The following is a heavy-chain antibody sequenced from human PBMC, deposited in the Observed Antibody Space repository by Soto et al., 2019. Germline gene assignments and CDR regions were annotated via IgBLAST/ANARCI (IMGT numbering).Heavy chain of an antibody. CDR2: ISGSATST. D-gene: IGHD4-17*01. J-gene: IGHJ4*02. CDR1: GFTFSNYA. CDR3: AKEIFYGDYLSPLDY. Sequence: EVQLLESGGGLVQPGGSLRLSCAASGFTFSNYAMSWVRQAPGKGLEWVSGISGSATSTYYADPVKGRFTISRDNSKNTLYLQINSLRPEDTAIYYCAKEIFYGDYLSPLDYWGQGTLVTVSS. V-gene: IGHV3-23*01.